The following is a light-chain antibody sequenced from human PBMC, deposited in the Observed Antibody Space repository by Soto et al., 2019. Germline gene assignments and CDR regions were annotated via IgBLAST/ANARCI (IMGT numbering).Light chain of an antibody. CDR1: SSDIGAYNY. CDR2: DVN. V-gene: IGLV2-14*03. CDR3: TSYTRSSTYV. J-gene: IGLJ1*01. Sequence: QSALTQAASVSGSPGQSITISCTGTSSDIGAYNYVSWYQQHPGKAPKLMIYDVNNRPSGVSNRFSGSKSGNTASLTISGLQAEDEADYFCTSYTRSSTYVFGTGTKVTVL.